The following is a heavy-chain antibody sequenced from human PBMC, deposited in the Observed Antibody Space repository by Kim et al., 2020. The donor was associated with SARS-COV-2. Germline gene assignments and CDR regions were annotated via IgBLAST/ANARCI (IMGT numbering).Heavy chain of an antibody. D-gene: IGHD1-20*01. Sequence: DYADSVTGRFTISRDNSKNTLYLQMNSLRAEDTAVYYCATQGSITGTTLDYWGQGTLVTVSS. J-gene: IGHJ4*02. CDR3: ATQGSITGTTLDY. V-gene: IGHV3-30*01.